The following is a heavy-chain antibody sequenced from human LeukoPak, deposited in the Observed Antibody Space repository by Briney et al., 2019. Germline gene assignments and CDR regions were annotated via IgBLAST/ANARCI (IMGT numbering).Heavy chain of an antibody. Sequence: SETLSLTCTVSGGSISSSSYYWGWVRQPAGKGLEWIGRIYTSGNTNYNPSLKGRVTMSVDTSKNQFSLNLSSVTAADTAVYYCARENILIRGVIYYYGMDVWGQGTTVTVSS. CDR1: GGSISSSSYY. J-gene: IGHJ6*02. D-gene: IGHD3-10*01. CDR2: IYTSGNT. CDR3: ARENILIRGVIYYYGMDV. V-gene: IGHV4-61*02.